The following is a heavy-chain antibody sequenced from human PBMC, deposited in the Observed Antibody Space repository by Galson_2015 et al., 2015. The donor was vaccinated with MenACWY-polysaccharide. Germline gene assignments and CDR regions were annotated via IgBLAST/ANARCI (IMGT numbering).Heavy chain of an antibody. D-gene: IGHD1-7*01. J-gene: IGHJ4*02. V-gene: IGHV2-5*02. CDR2: ISWDDDK. Sequence: PALVKPTQTLTLTCTFSGFSLSTSGVGVGWIRQPPGTALEWLALISWDDDKRYSPSLKNRLTITKDSSNNQVVLTMTNMDPVDTATYYCAHRYTRYSWNYVNFDYWGQGTLVTVSS. CDR1: GFSLSTSGVG. CDR3: AHRYTRYSWNYVNFDY.